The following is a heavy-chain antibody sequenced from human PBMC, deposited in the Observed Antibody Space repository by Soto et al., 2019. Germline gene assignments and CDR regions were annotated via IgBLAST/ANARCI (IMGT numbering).Heavy chain of an antibody. V-gene: IGHV4-34*01. J-gene: IGHJ6*02. D-gene: IGHD6-25*01. Sequence: PSETLSLTCSVYGGSIGGYTWTWIRQAPGKGLEWIGEINHSGGTNYNSSLKSRVIISVDTTKNQFSLIVYSVTAADTAVYYCARDLRGGNYYYYGMDVWGQGTTVTVSS. CDR2: INHSGGT. CDR1: GGSIGGYT. CDR3: ARDLRGGNYYYYGMDV.